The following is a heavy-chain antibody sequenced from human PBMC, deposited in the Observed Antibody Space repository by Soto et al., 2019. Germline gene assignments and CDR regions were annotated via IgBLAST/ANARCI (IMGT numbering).Heavy chain of an antibody. Sequence: QVQLVQSGAEMKKPGSSVKVSCQSSGGTFNTYAMNWVRQAPGQGPEWMGDISPMFGAANYAPKFQGRVTITPDESTATSYMQLSSLTSDDTALYFCAREVQVHTPAFGYWGQGTLVTVSS. D-gene: IGHD3-10*01. CDR1: GGTFNTYA. CDR3: AREVQVHTPAFGY. J-gene: IGHJ4*02. CDR2: ISPMFGAA. V-gene: IGHV1-69*19.